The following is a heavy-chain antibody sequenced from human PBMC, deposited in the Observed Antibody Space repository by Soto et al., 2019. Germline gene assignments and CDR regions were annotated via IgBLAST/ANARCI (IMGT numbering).Heavy chain of an antibody. D-gene: IGHD1-1*01. CDR1: GASISGFY. Sequence: SETLSLTCTVSGASISGFYWSWIRKSAGKGLEWIGRIYATGTTDYNPSLKRRVMMSVDTSKKQFSLKLRSVTAADTAVYYCERNGTNTLRDCLDPWGPG. J-gene: IGHJ5*02. V-gene: IGHV4-4*07. CDR2: IYATGTT. CDR3: ERNGTNTLRDCLDP.